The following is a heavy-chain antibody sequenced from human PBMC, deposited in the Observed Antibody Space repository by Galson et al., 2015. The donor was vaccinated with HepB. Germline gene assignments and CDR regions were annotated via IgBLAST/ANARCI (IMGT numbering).Heavy chain of an antibody. D-gene: IGHD3-3*01. Sequence: VKVSCKASGYNFIGYAMHWVRQAPGQRLEWMGWIHTGNGNRKYAQKFQGRLTFTRDTSARTAYMELSSLRSEDSAVYYCARGDESASIFGVASPSDYWGQGTLVTVSS. CDR1: GYNFIGYA. V-gene: IGHV1-3*04. CDR2: IHTGNGNR. CDR3: ARGDESASIFGVASPSDY. J-gene: IGHJ4*02.